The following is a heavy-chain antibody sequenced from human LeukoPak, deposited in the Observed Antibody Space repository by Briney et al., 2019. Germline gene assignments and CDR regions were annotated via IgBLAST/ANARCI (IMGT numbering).Heavy chain of an antibody. CDR3: AKDRTPFGGPPAGFDY. D-gene: IGHD3-16*01. Sequence: GGSLRLSCAASGFTFNSYAMSWVRQAPGKGLEWVSVISGSGGSTYYADSVKGRFTISRDNSKNTLYLQMNSLRAEDTAVYHCAKDRTPFGGPPAGFDYWGQGTLVTVSS. J-gene: IGHJ4*02. CDR2: ISGSGGST. CDR1: GFTFNSYA. V-gene: IGHV3-23*01.